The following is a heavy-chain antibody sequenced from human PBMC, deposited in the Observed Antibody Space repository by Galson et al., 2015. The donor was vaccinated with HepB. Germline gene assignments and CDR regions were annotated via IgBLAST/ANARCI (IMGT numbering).Heavy chain of an antibody. D-gene: IGHD4-17*01. CDR3: ARRHDYGDYVWWPYYYYGMDV. Sequence: SVKVSCKASGYTFTGYYMHWVRQAPGQGLEWMGWINPNSGGTNYAQKFQGRVTMTRDTSISTAYMELSRLRSDDTAVYYCARRHDYGDYVWWPYYYYGMDVWGQGTTVTVSS. CDR2: INPNSGGT. V-gene: IGHV1-2*02. J-gene: IGHJ6*02. CDR1: GYTFTGYY.